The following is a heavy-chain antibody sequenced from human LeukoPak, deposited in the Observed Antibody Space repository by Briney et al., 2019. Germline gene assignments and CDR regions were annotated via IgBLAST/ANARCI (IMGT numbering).Heavy chain of an antibody. V-gene: IGHV3-48*01. Sequence: QPGGSLRLSCAASGFTFSSYSMNWVRQAPGKGLEWVSYISSSSSTIYYADSVKGRFTISRDNAKNSLHLQMNSLRAEDTAVYYCARDPDYYGSGDAFDIWGQGTMVTVSS. D-gene: IGHD3-10*01. J-gene: IGHJ3*02. CDR1: GFTFSSYS. CDR2: ISSSSSTI. CDR3: ARDPDYYGSGDAFDI.